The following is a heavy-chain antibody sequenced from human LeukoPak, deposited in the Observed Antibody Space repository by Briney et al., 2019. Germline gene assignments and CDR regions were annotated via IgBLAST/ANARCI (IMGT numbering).Heavy chain of an antibody. CDR3: ARWGLNDIVVVVAATRDGAFDI. D-gene: IGHD2-15*01. Sequence: SETLSLTCTVSGYSISSGYYWGWIRQPPGKGLEGMGSIYHSGSTYYNPSLKSRVTISVDTSKNQFSLKLSSVTAADTAVYYCARWGLNDIVVVVAATRDGAFDIWGQGTMVTVSS. CDR2: IYHSGST. CDR1: GYSISSGYY. J-gene: IGHJ3*02. V-gene: IGHV4-38-2*02.